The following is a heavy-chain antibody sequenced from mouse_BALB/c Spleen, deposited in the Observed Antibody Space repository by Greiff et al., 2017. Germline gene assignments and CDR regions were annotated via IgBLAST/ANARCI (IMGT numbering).Heavy chain of an antibody. CDR3: TRDLNYDGYYAMDY. CDR2: ISSGGSYT. D-gene: IGHD2-3*01. V-gene: IGHV5-6-4*01. J-gene: IGHJ4*01. CDR1: GFTFSSYT. Sequence: EVMLVESGGGLVKPGGSLKLSCAASGFTFSSYTMSWVRQTPEKRLEWVATISSGGSYTYYPDSVKGRFTISRDNAKNTLYLQMSSLKSEDTAMYYCTRDLNYDGYYAMDYWGQGTSVTVSS.